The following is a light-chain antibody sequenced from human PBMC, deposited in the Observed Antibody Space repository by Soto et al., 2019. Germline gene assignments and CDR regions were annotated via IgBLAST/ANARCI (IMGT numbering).Light chain of an antibody. CDR2: GAS. CDR3: QQDYNLVT. J-gene: IGKJ4*01. Sequence: PGERVTLSCRASQRVSSSYLTWSQQKPGQAPRLLNYGASTRATSIPARVSGSGSGTDFTLTISSLQPEDFAVSYCQQDYNLVTFGGGTKVEIK. CDR1: QRVSSSY. V-gene: IGKV3D-7*01.